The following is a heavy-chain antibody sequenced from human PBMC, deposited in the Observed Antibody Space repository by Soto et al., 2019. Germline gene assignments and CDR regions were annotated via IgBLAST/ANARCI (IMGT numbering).Heavy chain of an antibody. CDR2: ISAHNGNT. V-gene: IGHV1-18*01. J-gene: IGHJ4*02. CDR1: GYTFTSYG. CDR3: ARGRYGDY. D-gene: IGHD1-1*01. Sequence: QVHLVQSGAEVKKPGASVKVSCKASGYTFTSYGITWVRHAPGQGLEWMGWISAHNGNTDYAQKLQGRAIVTRDTSTSTAYMQLRRLRSDDTAVYYCARGRYGDYWGQGALVTVSS.